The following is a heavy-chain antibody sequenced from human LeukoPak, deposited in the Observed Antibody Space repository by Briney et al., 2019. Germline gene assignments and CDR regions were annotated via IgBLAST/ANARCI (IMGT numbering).Heavy chain of an antibody. V-gene: IGHV1-8*01. CDR2: MNPNSGNT. CDR1: GYTFTSYD. Sequence: ASVKVSCKASGYTFTSYDINWVRQAIGQGLEWMGWMNPNSGNTGYAQKFQGRVTMTRNTSISTAYMELSSLRSEDTAVYYCARGIRLRQRYYFDYWGQGTLVTVSS. J-gene: IGHJ4*02. CDR3: ARGIRLRQRYYFDY. D-gene: IGHD5-12*01.